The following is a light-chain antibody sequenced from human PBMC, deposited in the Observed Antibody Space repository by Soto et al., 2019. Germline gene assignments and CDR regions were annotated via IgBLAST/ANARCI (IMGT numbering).Light chain of an antibody. CDR1: SSDVGSYNL. CDR2: EGS. J-gene: IGLJ1*01. V-gene: IGLV2-23*01. Sequence: QSALTQPASVSGSPGQSITISCTGTSSDVGSYNLVSRYQQHPGKAPKLMIYEGSKRPSGVSSRFSGSKSGNTASLTISGLQAEDEADYYCSSYAGSGTFYVFGTGTKVTVL. CDR3: SSYAGSGTFYV.